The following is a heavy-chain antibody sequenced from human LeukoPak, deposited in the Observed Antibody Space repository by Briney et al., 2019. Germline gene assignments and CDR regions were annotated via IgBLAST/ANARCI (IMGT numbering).Heavy chain of an antibody. V-gene: IGHV4-34*01. CDR1: GDSISNYY. D-gene: IGHD4/OR15-4a*01. Sequence: SETLSLTCIVSGDSISNYYWSWIRQPPGKGLEWIGEINHSGSTNYNPSLKSRVTISVDTSKNQFSLKLSSVTAADTAVYYCARGLWWYYFDYWGQGTLVTVSS. CDR3: ARGLWWYYFDY. J-gene: IGHJ4*02. CDR2: INHSGST.